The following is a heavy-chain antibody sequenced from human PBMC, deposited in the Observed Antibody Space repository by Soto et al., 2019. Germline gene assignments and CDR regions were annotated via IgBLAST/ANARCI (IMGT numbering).Heavy chain of an antibody. Sequence: SETLSLTCTVSGGSISSGDYYWSWIRQPPGKGLEWIGYIYYSGSTYYNPSLKSRVTISVDTSKNQFSLKLSSVTAADTAVYYCARTIYYYDSSAYRYYFDYWGQGTLVTVSS. CDR3: ARTIYYYDSSAYRYYFDY. V-gene: IGHV4-30-4*01. CDR1: GGSISSGDYY. J-gene: IGHJ4*02. D-gene: IGHD3-22*01. CDR2: IYYSGST.